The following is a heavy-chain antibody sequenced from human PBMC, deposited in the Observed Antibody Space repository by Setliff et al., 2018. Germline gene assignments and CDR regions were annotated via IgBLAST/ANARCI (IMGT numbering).Heavy chain of an antibody. CDR1: GFTFRGFA. J-gene: IGHJ1*01. D-gene: IGHD2-21*02. Sequence: GGSLRLSCAASGFTFRGFAMHWVRQAPGKGLEWVAFIRHDESDIYYTNSVKGRFTVPRDNSKNTLYLQMNILRPEDTALYYCVRDSSADYYDNDYFKYWGQGALVTVSS. CDR2: IRHDESDI. CDR3: VRDSSADYYDNDYFKY. V-gene: IGHV3-30*02.